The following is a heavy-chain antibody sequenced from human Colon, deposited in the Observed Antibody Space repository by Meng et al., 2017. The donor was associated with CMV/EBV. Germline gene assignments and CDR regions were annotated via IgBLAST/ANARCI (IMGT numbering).Heavy chain of an antibody. CDR2: IDPNSGDT. CDR1: GYTFTNYY. V-gene: IGHV1-2*02. J-gene: IGHJ4*02. CDR3: AREGMSTPSAADS. Sequence: ASVKVSCKASGYTFTNYYIHWVRQAPGQGLEWMGWIDPNSGDTNLAQNFQGRVSMTRGTSISTAQMELTSLTSDDTALYYCAREGMSTPSAADSWGQGTLVTVSS. D-gene: IGHD6-25*01.